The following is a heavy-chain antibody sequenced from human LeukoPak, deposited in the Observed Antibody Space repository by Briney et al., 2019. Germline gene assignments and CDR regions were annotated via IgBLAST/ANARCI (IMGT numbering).Heavy chain of an antibody. J-gene: IGHJ4*02. V-gene: IGHV4-59*02. CDR3: ASRKLGNDY. Sequence: PSETLSLTCTISGGSVSDYYWSWIRQSPGKGLEWIGHIYHTGSTSYSPSLKSRVTISADTSQNQFSLKLSSVTAADTAVYYCASRKLGNDYWGQGTLVTVSS. D-gene: IGHD7-27*01. CDR1: GGSVSDYY. CDR2: IYHTGST.